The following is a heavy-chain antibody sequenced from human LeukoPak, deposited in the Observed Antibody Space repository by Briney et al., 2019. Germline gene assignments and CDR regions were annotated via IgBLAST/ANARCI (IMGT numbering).Heavy chain of an antibody. Sequence: GGSLRLSCAASGFTFSSYAMSWVRQAPGKGLKGVSATSGSDGRTYYADSVKGRFTISRDNSKNTLYLQMNSLRAEDTAVYYCAKTPALIRGHYFDSWGQGTLVTVSS. D-gene: IGHD3-10*01. CDR2: TSGSDGRT. V-gene: IGHV3-23*01. J-gene: IGHJ4*02. CDR1: GFTFSSYA. CDR3: AKTPALIRGHYFDS.